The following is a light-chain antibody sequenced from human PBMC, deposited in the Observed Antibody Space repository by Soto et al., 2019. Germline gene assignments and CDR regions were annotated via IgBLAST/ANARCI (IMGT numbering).Light chain of an antibody. J-gene: IGLJ2*01. Sequence: QSALTQPASVSGSPGQSITISCTGTSSDVGTYNYVSWYQQHPGKAPKLMIYGVSNRPSGVSNRFSGSKSGNTASLTISGLQAEDEADYYCSSHTGSTVVFGGGTKVTVL. CDR2: GVS. CDR3: SSHTGSTVV. V-gene: IGLV2-14*01. CDR1: SSDVGTYNY.